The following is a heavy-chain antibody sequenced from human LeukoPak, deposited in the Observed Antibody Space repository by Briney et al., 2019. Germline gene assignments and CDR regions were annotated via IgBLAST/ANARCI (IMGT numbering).Heavy chain of an antibody. D-gene: IGHD6-19*01. CDR3: ARAVVAGPYYFDY. Sequence: PSETLSLTCTVSGGSISSGGYYWSWIRQPPGKGLEWIGYIYHSGSTYYNPSLKSRVTISVDRSKNQFSLKLSPVTAADTAVYYCARAVVAGPYYFDYWGQGTLVTVSS. J-gene: IGHJ4*02. V-gene: IGHV4-30-2*01. CDR1: GGSISSGGYY. CDR2: IYHSGST.